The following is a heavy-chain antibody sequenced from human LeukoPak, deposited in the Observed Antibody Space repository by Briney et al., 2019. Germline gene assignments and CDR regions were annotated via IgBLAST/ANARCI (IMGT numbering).Heavy chain of an antibody. D-gene: IGHD6-13*01. CDR2: SNAGNGNT. Sequence: GASVKVSCKASGYTFTSYAMHWVRQAPGQRLEWTGWSNAGNGNTKYSQEFQGRVTITRDTSASTAYMELSSLRSEDMAVYYCARGRAADYYGMDVWGQGTTVTVSS. V-gene: IGHV1-3*02. J-gene: IGHJ6*02. CDR1: GYTFTSYA. CDR3: ARGRAADYYGMDV.